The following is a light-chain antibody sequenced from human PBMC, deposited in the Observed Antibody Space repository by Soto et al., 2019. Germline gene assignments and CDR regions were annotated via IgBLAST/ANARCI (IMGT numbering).Light chain of an antibody. CDR1: QSISNY. J-gene: IGKJ1*01. V-gene: IGKV1-39*01. Sequence: DIQMTQSPSSLSAAVGARVTITCRASQSISNYWSWYQQIPGKAPKLLIYAASTLRSGVSRSGVSSRFSGSGSGTDFTLTISSLQPEDFATYYCQPSYSTPWTFGQGTKVEIK. CDR2: AAS. CDR3: QPSYSTPWT.